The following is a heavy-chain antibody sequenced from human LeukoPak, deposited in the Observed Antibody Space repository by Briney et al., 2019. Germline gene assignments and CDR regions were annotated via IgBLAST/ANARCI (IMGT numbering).Heavy chain of an antibody. J-gene: IGHJ4*02. CDR3: AKVNYGGNDY. V-gene: IGHV3-30*18. CDR1: GFTFSSYG. CDR2: ISYDGSNK. Sequence: GRSLRLSCAASGFTFSSYGMHWVRQAPGKGLEWVAVISYDGSNKYYADSVKGRFTIYRDNSKNTLYLQMNSLRAEDTAVYYCAKVNYGGNDYWGQGTLVTVSS. D-gene: IGHD4-23*01.